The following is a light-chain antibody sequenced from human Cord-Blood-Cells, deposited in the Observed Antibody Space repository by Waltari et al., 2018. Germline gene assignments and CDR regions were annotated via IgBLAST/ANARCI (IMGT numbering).Light chain of an antibody. CDR2: AAS. CDR3: QQSYSTPFT. Sequence: DIQMTQSPSSLSASVGDRVTITCRASQSISSYLNWYQQKQGKAPKLLIYAASSLQSGVPSRFSGSGSGTDFTLTISRLQPEDFATYYCQQSYSTPFTFGPGTKVDIK. CDR1: QSISSY. J-gene: IGKJ3*01. V-gene: IGKV1-39*01.